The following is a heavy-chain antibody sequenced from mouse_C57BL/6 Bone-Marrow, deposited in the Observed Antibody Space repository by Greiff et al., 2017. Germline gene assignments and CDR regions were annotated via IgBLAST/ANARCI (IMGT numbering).Heavy chain of an antibody. CDR2: IDPENGDT. CDR3: TTDKYYFDY. CDR1: GFNIKDDY. J-gene: IGHJ2*01. Sequence: VQLKQSGAELVRPGASVKLSCTASGFNIKDDYMHWVKQRPEQGLEWIGWIDPENGDTEYASKFQGKATITADTSSNTAYLQLSSLTSEDTAVYYCTTDKYYFDYWGQGTTLTVSS. V-gene: IGHV14-4*01.